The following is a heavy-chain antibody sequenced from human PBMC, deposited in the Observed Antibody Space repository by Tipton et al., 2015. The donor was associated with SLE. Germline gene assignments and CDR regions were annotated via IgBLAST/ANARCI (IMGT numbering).Heavy chain of an antibody. CDR1: GDSISSSSYY. CDR2: VYYTGNT. CDR3: ASRRGSWVDY. J-gene: IGHJ4*02. Sequence: TLSLTCIVSGDSISSSSYYWGWIRQPPGKGLEWVGTVYYTGNTFYNPSLKSRVTISVDTSKNQFSLNLSSVTAADTAVYYCASRRGSWVDYWGQGTLVTVSS. V-gene: IGHV4-39*07. D-gene: IGHD1-26*01.